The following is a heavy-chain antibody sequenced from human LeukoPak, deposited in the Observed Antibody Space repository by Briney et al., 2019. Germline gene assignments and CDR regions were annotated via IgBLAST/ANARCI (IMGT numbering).Heavy chain of an antibody. V-gene: IGHV4-59*08. CDR3: ARSRGYSYGTTFLDY. CDR2: IYYSGST. Sequence: SETLSLTCTVSGGSISTYYWSWIRQPPGKGLEWIGYIYYSGSTNYNPSLKSRVTISVDTSMTQFSLKLSSVTAADTAVYYCARSRGYSYGTTFLDYWGQGTLVTVSS. CDR1: GGSISTYY. J-gene: IGHJ4*02. D-gene: IGHD5-18*01.